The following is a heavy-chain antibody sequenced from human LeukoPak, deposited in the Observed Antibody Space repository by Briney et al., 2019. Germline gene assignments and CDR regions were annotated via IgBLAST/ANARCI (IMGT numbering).Heavy chain of an antibody. CDR1: GFPFSGYT. CDR3: VKGGWDY. V-gene: IGHV3-23*01. Sequence: GGSLRLSCAASGFPFSGYTMGWVRQAPGKGLEWVSSISESGGAAYYADSVKGRFIISRDNSMNTLYLQMNSLRVEDTAVYYCVKGGWDYWGQGTLVTVSS. J-gene: IGHJ4*02. CDR2: ISESGGAA. D-gene: IGHD5-12*01.